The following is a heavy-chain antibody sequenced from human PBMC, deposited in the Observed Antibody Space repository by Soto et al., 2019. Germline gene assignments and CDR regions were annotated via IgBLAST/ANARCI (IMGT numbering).Heavy chain of an antibody. J-gene: IGHJ4*02. CDR3: ARERGNHTVATLLDY. CDR1: GYTFTNYA. D-gene: IGHD4-4*01. CDR2: INTGNSNT. V-gene: IGHV1-3*04. Sequence: ASVKVSCKASGYTFTNYAMHWVRQAPGQRLEWMGWINTGNSNTKYSQKFQGRVTITRDTSASTVYMELSSLRSEDTAVYYCARERGNHTVATLLDYWGQGTQVTVSS.